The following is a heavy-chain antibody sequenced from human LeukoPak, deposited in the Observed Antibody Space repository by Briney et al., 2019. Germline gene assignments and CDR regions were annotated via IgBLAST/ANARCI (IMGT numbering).Heavy chain of an antibody. CDR3: ASGIAAAQLIN. Sequence: ASVKVSCKASGYTFTSYYMHWVRQAPGQGLEWMGIINPSGGSTSYAQKFQGRVTMTRDTSTSTVYMELSSLGSEDTAVYYCASGIAAAQLINWGQGTLVTVSS. J-gene: IGHJ4*02. V-gene: IGHV1-46*01. CDR1: GYTFTSYY. CDR2: INPSGGST. D-gene: IGHD6-13*01.